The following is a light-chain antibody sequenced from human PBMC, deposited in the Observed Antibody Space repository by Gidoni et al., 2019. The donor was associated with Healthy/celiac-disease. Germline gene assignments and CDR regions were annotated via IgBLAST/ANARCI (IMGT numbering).Light chain of an antibody. CDR2: DVS. V-gene: IGLV2-14*01. J-gene: IGLJ1*01. CDR3: SSYTSSSTLYV. CDR1: SSDVGGYNY. Sequence: QSALTQPDSVSGSPGQSITISCTGTSSDVGGYNYVSWYQQHPGKAPKLMIDDVSNRPSGVSNRFSGSKSGNTASLTISGLQAEDEADYYCSSYTSSSTLYVFGTGTKVTVL.